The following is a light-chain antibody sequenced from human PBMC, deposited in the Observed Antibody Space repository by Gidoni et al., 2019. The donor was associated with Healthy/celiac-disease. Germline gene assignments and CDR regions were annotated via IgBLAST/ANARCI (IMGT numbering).Light chain of an antibody. J-gene: IGLJ2*01. V-gene: IGLV3-21*02. Sequence: SFFLPHPPPVPLPPGQTARITCGGNNIGSKSVHWYQQKPGQAPVLVVYDDSDRPSGIPERFSGSNSGNTATLTISRVEAGDEADYYCQVWDSSSDHVVFGGGTKLTVL. CDR2: DDS. CDR3: QVWDSSSDHVV. CDR1: NIGSKS.